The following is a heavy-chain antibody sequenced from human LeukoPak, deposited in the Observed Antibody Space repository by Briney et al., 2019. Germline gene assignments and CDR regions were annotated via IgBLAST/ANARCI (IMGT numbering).Heavy chain of an antibody. CDR3: ARAEIYYDSSGYYFY. D-gene: IGHD3-22*01. Sequence: ASVKVSCKASGYTFTGYYMHWVRQAPGQGVEWMGWINPNSGGTNYAQKFQGRVTMTRDTSISTAYMELSRLRSDDTAVYYCARAEIYYDSSGYYFYWGQGTLVTVSS. V-gene: IGHV1-2*02. CDR1: GYTFTGYY. CDR2: INPNSGGT. J-gene: IGHJ4*02.